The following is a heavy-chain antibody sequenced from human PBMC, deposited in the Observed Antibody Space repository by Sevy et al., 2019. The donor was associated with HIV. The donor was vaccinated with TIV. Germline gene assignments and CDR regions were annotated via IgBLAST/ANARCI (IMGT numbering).Heavy chain of an antibody. CDR1: GYTFTSYY. J-gene: IGHJ4*02. CDR2: INPSGGST. V-gene: IGHV1-46*01. CDR3: ARAVWGYSGYDHPFDY. Sequence: ASVKVSCKASGYTFTSYYMHWVRQAPGQGLEWMGIINPSGGSTSYAQKFQGRVTMTRDTSTSTVYMELSSLRSEDTAVYYCARAVWGYSGYDHPFDYWGQGTLVTVSS. D-gene: IGHD5-12*01.